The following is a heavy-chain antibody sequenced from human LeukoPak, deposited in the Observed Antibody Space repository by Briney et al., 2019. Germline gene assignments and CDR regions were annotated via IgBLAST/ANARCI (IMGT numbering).Heavy chain of an antibody. CDR3: ARALGYCSSTSCYFRWFDP. V-gene: IGHV1-69*13. CDR2: IIPIFGTA. J-gene: IGHJ5*02. CDR1: GGTFSSYA. Sequence: SVKVSCKASGGTFSSYAISWVRQAPGQGLEWMGGIIPIFGTANCAQKFQGRVTITADESTSTAYMELSSLRSEDTAVYYCARALGYCSSTSCYFRWFDPWGQGTLVTVSS. D-gene: IGHD2-2*01.